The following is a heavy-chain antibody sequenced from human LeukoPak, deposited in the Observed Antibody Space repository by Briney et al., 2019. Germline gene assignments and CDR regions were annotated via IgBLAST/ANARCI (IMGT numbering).Heavy chain of an antibody. CDR1: AFTFSNYY. J-gene: IGHJ4*02. V-gene: IGHV3-11*05. CDR3: ARELPNCGRDCPVDY. Sequence: GGSLRLSCAASAFTFSNYYMSWVRQAPGKGLEWVSYISPKGGYTNYADSVKGRFTISRDNAKNSLYLQMNSLRAEDTAVYYCARELPNCGRDCPVDYWGQGTLVIASS. D-gene: IGHD2-21*02. CDR2: ISPKGGYT.